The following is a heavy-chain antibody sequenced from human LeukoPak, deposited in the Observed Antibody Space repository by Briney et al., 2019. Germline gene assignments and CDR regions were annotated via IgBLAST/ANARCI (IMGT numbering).Heavy chain of an antibody. Sequence: GGSLRLSCAASGFTLSSDWMSWVRQAPGKGLEWVANIKQDGREKYYVDSVKGRFTISRDNAKNSLYLQMNSLRAEDTAVYYCARDCSSTSCYRGGFDPWGQGTLVTVSP. V-gene: IGHV3-7*01. CDR1: GFTLSSDW. CDR2: IKQDGREK. CDR3: ARDCSSTSCYRGGFDP. J-gene: IGHJ5*02. D-gene: IGHD2-2*01.